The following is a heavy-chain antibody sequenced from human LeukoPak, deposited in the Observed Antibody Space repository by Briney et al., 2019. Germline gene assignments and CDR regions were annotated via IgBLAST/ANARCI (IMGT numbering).Heavy chain of an antibody. CDR3: ARDSVDTAMGGLRTGRFDY. CDR1: GFTVSSNY. D-gene: IGHD5-18*01. V-gene: IGHV3-53*01. CDR2: IYSGGST. J-gene: IGHJ4*02. Sequence: GGSLRLSCAASGFTVSSNYMSWVRQAPGKGLEWVSVIYSGGSTYYADSVKGRFTISRDNSKNTLYLQMNSLRAEDTAVYYCARDSVDTAMGGLRTGRFDYWGQGTLVTVSS.